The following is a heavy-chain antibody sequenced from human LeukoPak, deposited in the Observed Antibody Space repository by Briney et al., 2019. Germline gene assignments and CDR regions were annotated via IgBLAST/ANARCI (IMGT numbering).Heavy chain of an antibody. J-gene: IGHJ6*02. Sequence: GGSLRLSCAASGFTFSSYAMHWVRQAPGKGLEWVAVISYDGSNKYYADSVKGRFTISRGNSKNTLYLQMNSLRAEDTAVYYCARDQEIQLWGPYYYYGMDVWGQGTTVTVSS. CDR1: GFTFSSYA. D-gene: IGHD5-18*01. CDR3: ARDQEIQLWGPYYYYGMDV. V-gene: IGHV3-30-3*01. CDR2: ISYDGSNK.